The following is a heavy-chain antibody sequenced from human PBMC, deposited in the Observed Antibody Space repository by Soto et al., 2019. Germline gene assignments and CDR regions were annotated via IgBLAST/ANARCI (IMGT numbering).Heavy chain of an antibody. CDR1: GFTFSSYW. Sequence: EVQLVESGGGLVQPGGSLRLSCEASGFTFSSYWMHWAREAPGKGLVWVSSIRGDGIIITHADSAKGRFAVSRDNGKNTLYMQMNSLRAEDTADYYCVREDCGGGLCKRFDYWGHGTPVTVSS. V-gene: IGHV3-74*03. J-gene: IGHJ4*01. D-gene: IGHD2-15*01. CDR3: VREDCGGGLCKRFDY. CDR2: IRGDGIII.